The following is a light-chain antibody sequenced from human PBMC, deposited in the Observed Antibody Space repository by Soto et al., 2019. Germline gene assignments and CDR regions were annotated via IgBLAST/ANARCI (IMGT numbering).Light chain of an antibody. Sequence: QSALTQPASVSGSPGQSITISCTGTSSDVGSYNLVSWYQQHPGKAPKLMIYEGSKRPSGVPARFSGSKSGTSASLAIAGLQAEDEGDYYCQSYDSSLSGYVFGTGTKLTVL. CDR3: QSYDSSLSGYV. V-gene: IGLV2-14*02. CDR1: SSDVGSYNL. J-gene: IGLJ1*01. CDR2: EGS.